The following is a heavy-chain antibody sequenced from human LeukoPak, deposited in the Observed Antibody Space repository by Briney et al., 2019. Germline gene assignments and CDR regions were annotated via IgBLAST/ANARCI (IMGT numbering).Heavy chain of an antibody. J-gene: IGHJ4*02. CDR1: GFTFSSYG. D-gene: IGHD3-16*01. V-gene: IGHV3-30*02. CDR3: AKDLIMITFGGPDY. Sequence: GGSLRLSCAASGFTFSSYGMHWVRQAPGKGLEWVAFIQFDGSHIFYTDSVTGRFTISRDNSKNTLHLQMNSLRAEDTAVYYCAKDLIMITFGGPDYWGQGTLVSVSS. CDR2: IQFDGSHI.